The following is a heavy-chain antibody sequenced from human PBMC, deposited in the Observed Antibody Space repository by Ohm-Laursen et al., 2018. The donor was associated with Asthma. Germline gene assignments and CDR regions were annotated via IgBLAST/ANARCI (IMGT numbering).Heavy chain of an antibody. J-gene: IGHJ4*01. D-gene: IGHD4-17*01. CDR2: ISTTSNTI. CDR1: GFTFSNYY. CDR3: ARDPPVTTVTTGEYFDF. V-gene: IGHV3-11*01. Sequence: SLRLSCTAFGFTFSNYYMSWIRQAPGKGLEWVSYISTTSNTIYYADSVKGRFTISRDNAKSSLYLQMNNLRADDTAVYYCARDPPVTTVTTGEYFDFWGHGTPVTVS.